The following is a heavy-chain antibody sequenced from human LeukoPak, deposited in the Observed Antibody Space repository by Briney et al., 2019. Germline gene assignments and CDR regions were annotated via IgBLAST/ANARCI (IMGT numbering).Heavy chain of an antibody. D-gene: IGHD3-22*01. Sequence: GESLKISCKGSGYSFTSYWIGWVRQMPGKGLEWMGIIYPGDSDTRYSPSFQGQVTISADKSISTAYLQWSSLKASDTAMYYCARPPRHYYDSSGYYYWGQGTLVTVSS. V-gene: IGHV5-51*01. J-gene: IGHJ4*02. CDR1: GYSFTSYW. CDR2: IYPGDSDT. CDR3: ARPPRHYYDSSGYYY.